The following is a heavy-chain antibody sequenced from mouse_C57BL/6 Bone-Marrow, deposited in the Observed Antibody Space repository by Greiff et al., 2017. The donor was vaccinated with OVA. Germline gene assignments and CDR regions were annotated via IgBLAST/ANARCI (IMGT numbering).Heavy chain of an antibody. CDR3: TTSPNGPRVY. V-gene: IGHV14-4*01. J-gene: IGHJ2*01. Sequence: EVQLQQSGAELVRPGASVKLSCTASGFNIKDDYMHWVKQRPEQGLEWIGWIDPENGDTEYASKFKGKATITADTSSNTAYLQLSSLTSDDAAVYCSTTSPNGPRVYWGQGTTLTVSS. CDR2: IDPENGDT. CDR1: GFNIKDDY. D-gene: IGHD6-2*01.